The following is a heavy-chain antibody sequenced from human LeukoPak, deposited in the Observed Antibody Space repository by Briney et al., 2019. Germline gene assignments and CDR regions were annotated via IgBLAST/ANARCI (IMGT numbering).Heavy chain of an antibody. CDR3: ASFYGASAFDI. CDR2: INHSGST. D-gene: IGHD4-17*01. Sequence: SETLSLTCAVYGGSFSGYYWSWIRQPPGKGLEWIGEINHSGSTNYNPSLKSRVTISVDTSKNQFSLKLSSVTAADTAVYYCASFYGASAFDIWGQGTTVTVSS. CDR1: GGSFSGYY. J-gene: IGHJ3*02. V-gene: IGHV4-34*01.